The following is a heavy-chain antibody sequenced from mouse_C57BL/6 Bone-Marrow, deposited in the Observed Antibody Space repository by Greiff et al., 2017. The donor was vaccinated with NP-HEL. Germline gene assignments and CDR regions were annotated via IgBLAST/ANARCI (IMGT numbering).Heavy chain of an antibody. J-gene: IGHJ4*01. CDR3: ARGISKRYYAMDY. V-gene: IGHV1-69*01. D-gene: IGHD6-2*01. CDR1: GYTFTSYW. CDR2: IDPSDSYT. Sequence: VQLQQPGAELVMPGASVKLSCKASGYTFTSYWMHWVKQRPGQGLEWIGEIDPSDSYTNYNQKFKGKSTLTVDNSSSTAYMHLSSLTSEDSAVYYCARGISKRYYAMDYWGQGTSVTVSS.